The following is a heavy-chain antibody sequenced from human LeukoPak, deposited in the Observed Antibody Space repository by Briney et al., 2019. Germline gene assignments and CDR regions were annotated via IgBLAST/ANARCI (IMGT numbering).Heavy chain of an antibody. J-gene: IGHJ6*02. CDR2: IYYRGTT. CDR1: GGSISNESYY. CDR3: ARGPTIFGVVPEYGMDV. V-gene: IGHV4-39*01. Sequence: SETLSLTCTVSGGSISNESYYWGWIRQSPGKGLEWIGAIYYRGTTSYNPSLKSRAIISVDTPKNQFSLKLSSVTAADTAVYYCARGPTIFGVVPEYGMDVWGQGTTVTVSS. D-gene: IGHD3-3*01.